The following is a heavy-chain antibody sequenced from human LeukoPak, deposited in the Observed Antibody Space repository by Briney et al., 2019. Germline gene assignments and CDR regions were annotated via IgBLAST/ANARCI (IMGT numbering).Heavy chain of an antibody. Sequence: PGGSLRLSCAASGFTFSSYAMSWVRQAPGKGLEWVSAISSSGGSTYYADSVKGRFTISRDNSKNTLYLQMNSLRAEDTAVYYCARDQGFYGPPSPFDYWGQGTLVTVST. V-gene: IGHV3-23*01. CDR3: ARDQGFYGPPSPFDY. CDR1: GFTFSSYA. CDR2: ISSSGGST. D-gene: IGHD4-17*01. J-gene: IGHJ4*02.